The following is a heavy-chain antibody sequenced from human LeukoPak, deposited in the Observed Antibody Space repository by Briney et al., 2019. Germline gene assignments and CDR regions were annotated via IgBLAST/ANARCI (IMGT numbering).Heavy chain of an antibody. Sequence: GGSLRLSCAASGFTFSSYSMNWVRQAPGKGLEWVSSISRSSSYIYYGDSVKGRFTISRDNAKNSLYLQMNSLRAEDTAVYYCAELGITMIGGVWGKGTTVTISS. CDR3: AELGITMIGGV. V-gene: IGHV3-21*01. J-gene: IGHJ6*04. D-gene: IGHD3-10*02. CDR2: ISRSSSYI. CDR1: GFTFSSYS.